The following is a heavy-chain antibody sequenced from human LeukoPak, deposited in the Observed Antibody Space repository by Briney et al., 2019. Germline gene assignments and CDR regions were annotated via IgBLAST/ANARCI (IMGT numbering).Heavy chain of an antibody. D-gene: IGHD3-3*01. CDR1: GFTVSSNY. CDR3: VKESYDY. Sequence: QSGGSLRLSCAASGFTVSSNYMSWVRQALGKGLEWVSGLSGRGGSTNYAQSVKGRFTISRDNSRNTVYLHMDNLRAEDTAIYYCVKESYDYWGQGTLVTVSS. CDR2: LSGRGGST. V-gene: IGHV3-23*01. J-gene: IGHJ4*02.